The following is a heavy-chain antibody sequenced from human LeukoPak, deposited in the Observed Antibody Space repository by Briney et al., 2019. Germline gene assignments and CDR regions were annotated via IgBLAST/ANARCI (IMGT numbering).Heavy chain of an antibody. D-gene: IGHD5/OR15-5a*01. CDR1: GFTLTTYT. J-gene: IGHJ2*01. V-gene: IGHV3-23*01. CDR3: AKANIVSTIGWYFDL. CDR2: ITAIGSTT. Sequence: GGSLRLSCAASGFTLTTYTIGGVRQVRGKGLEGVSLITAIGSTTYYADSVKGRFTISRDSATSTLYLQMSTLRAEDTAVYYCAKANIVSTIGWYFDLWGRGTLVTVSS.